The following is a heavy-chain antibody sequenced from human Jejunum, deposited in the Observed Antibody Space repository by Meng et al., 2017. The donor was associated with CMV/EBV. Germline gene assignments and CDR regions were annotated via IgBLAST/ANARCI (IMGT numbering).Heavy chain of an antibody. CDR1: NDW. D-gene: IGHD3/OR15-3a*01. Sequence: NDWMTWVRQAPGKGLEWVANIKQDGSEKYYVDSVKGRFTISRDNAKNSLYLQMNSLRAEDTAVYYCARFDFWTGYYSGHYYDMDVWGQGTTVTVSS. CDR3: ARFDFWTGYYSGHYYDMDV. J-gene: IGHJ6*02. CDR2: IKQDGSEK. V-gene: IGHV3-7*01.